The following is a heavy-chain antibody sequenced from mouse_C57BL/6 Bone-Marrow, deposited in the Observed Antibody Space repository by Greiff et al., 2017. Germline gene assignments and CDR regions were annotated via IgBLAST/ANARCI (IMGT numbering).Heavy chain of an antibody. D-gene: IGHD2-14*01. J-gene: IGHJ2*01. CDR2: IDPSDSYT. Sequence: QVQLQQPGAELVMPGASVKLSCKASGYTFTSYWMHWVKQRPGQGLEWIGEIDPSDSYTNYNQKFKGKSTLTVDKSSSTAYMQLSSLTSEDSAVYYCARLRYDGSHDYWGQGTTLTVSS. CDR1: GYTFTSYW. V-gene: IGHV1-69*01. CDR3: ARLRYDGSHDY.